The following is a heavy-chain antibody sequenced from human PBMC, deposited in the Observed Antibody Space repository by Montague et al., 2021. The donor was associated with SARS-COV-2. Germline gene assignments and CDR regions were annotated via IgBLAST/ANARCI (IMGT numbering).Heavy chain of an antibody. CDR3: AREGYRSGSFYIDY. CDR1: RLAFNGYA. D-gene: IGHD1-26*01. V-gene: IGHV3-30*01. Sequence: SLRLSCSASRLAFNGYAVHWVRQAPGKGLKWLTFISNDVSNHGYSDSVKGRFTISIDNSKNTLYLQMDSLRPEDTAVYYCAREGYRSGSFYIDYWGKGTLVTVSS. J-gene: IGHJ4*01. CDR2: ISNDVSNH.